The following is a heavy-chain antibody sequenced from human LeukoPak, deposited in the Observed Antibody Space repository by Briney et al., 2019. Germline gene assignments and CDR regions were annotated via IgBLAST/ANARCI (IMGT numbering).Heavy chain of an antibody. Sequence: PGGSLRLSRAASGFTFSSYAMSWVRQAPGKGLEWVSAISGSGGSTYYADSVKGRFTISRDNSKNTLYLQMNSLRAEDTAVYYCAKDPRYYDSSGYSPAWFDPWGQGTLVTVSS. D-gene: IGHD3-22*01. J-gene: IGHJ5*02. CDR1: GFTFSSYA. CDR3: AKDPRYYDSSGYSPAWFDP. CDR2: ISGSGGST. V-gene: IGHV3-23*01.